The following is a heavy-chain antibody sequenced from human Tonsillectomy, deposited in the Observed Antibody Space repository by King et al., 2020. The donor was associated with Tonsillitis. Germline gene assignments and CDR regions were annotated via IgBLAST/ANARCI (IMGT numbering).Heavy chain of an antibody. CDR2: IYYSGST. Sequence: QLQLQESGPGLVKPSETLSLTCTVSGGSISSSSHYWGWIRQPPGKGLEWIGSIYYSGSTYYNPSLKSRVTIFVDTSKNQFSLKLSSVTAADTAVYHCARSRSYYYDSRGWFDPWGQGTLVTVSS. CDR3: ARSRSYYYDSRGWFDP. J-gene: IGHJ5*02. D-gene: IGHD3-22*01. V-gene: IGHV4-39*01. CDR1: GGSISSSSHY.